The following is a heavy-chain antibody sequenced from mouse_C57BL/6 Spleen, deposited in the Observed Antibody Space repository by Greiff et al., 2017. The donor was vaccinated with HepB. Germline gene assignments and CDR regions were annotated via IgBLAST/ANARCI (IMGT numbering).Heavy chain of an antibody. CDR2: IDPSDSYT. Sequence: QVQLKQPGAELVKPGASVKLSCKASGYTFTSYWMQWVKQRPGQGLEWIGEIDPSDSYTNYNQKFKGKATLTVDTSSSTAYMQLSSLTSEDSAVYYCARSRYSYAMDYWGQGTSVTVSS. CDR3: ARSRYSYAMDY. CDR1: GYTFTSYW. J-gene: IGHJ4*01. V-gene: IGHV1-50*01.